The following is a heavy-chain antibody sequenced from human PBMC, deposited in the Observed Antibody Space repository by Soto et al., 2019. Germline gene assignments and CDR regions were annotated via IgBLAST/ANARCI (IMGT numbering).Heavy chain of an antibody. CDR2: MQPSTGRT. D-gene: IGHD1-26*01. V-gene: IGHV1-8*01. CDR1: GYSFTSLD. CDR3: ARGVSAGVDY. J-gene: IGHJ4*02. Sequence: QVQLVQSGAEVRELGASVKVSCKASGYSFTSLDINWVRQTAGQGLEWMGWMQPSTGRTGYAQKFQGRVTMTRDTSINTAYMELTTLTSDDTAFYYCARGVSAGVDYWGQGTLVTVSS.